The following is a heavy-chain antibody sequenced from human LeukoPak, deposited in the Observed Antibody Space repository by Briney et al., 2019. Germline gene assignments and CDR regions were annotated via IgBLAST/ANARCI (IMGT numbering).Heavy chain of an antibody. J-gene: IGHJ4*02. CDR2: ISSNGGST. CDR3: ARGEIAAAGTWVY. D-gene: IGHD6-13*01. Sequence: GGSLRLSCAASGFTFSSYAMHWVRQAPGKGLENVSAISSNGGSTYYANPVKGRFTISRDNSKNTLYLQMGSLRAEDMAVYYCARGEIAAAGTWVYWGQGTLVTVSS. CDR1: GFTFSSYA. V-gene: IGHV3-64*01.